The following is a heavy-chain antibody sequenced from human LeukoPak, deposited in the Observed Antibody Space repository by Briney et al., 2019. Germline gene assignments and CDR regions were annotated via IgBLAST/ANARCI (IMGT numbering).Heavy chain of an antibody. CDR3: AKGGWELSGFNYFDY. CDR2: ISSRGTTI. Sequence: GGSLRLSCAASEFRFSQYSMHWIRQAPGKGLEWVSSISSRGTTIFYAASVKGRFTISRDNAKNSLYLQMNSLRAEDTALYYCAKGGWELSGFNYFDYWGQGTLVTASS. CDR1: EFRFSQYS. V-gene: IGHV3-21*04. D-gene: IGHD1-26*01. J-gene: IGHJ4*02.